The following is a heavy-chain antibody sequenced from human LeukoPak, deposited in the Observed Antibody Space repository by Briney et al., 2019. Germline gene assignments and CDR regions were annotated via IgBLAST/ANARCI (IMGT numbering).Heavy chain of an antibody. CDR1: GFTFTSSA. V-gene: IGHV1-58*02. J-gene: IGHJ4*02. D-gene: IGHD3-22*01. CDR3: AADHSYYDSSGYSL. CDR2: IVVGSGNT. Sequence: ASVKVSCKASGFTFTSSAMQWVRQARGQRLEWIGWIVVGSGNTNYAQKFQERVTITRDMSTSTAYMELSSLRSEDTAVYYCAADHSYYDSSGYSLWGQGTLVTVSS.